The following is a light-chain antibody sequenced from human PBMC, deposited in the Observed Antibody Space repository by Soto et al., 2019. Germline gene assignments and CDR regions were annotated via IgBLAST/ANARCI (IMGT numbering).Light chain of an antibody. J-gene: IGLJ3*02. CDR1: SSDVGSYNF. V-gene: IGLV2-14*01. Sequence: QSALTQPASVSGSPGQSITISCTGTSSDVGSYNFVSWYQQHPGKAPKLIIYEVSNRPSGVSNRFSGSKSGNTASLTISGLQAEDEADYYCSSYTTSSTLGFGGGTKVTVL. CDR2: EVS. CDR3: SSYTTSSTLG.